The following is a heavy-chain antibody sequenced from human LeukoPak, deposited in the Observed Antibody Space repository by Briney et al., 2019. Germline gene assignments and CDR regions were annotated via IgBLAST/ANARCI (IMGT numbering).Heavy chain of an antibody. J-gene: IGHJ4*02. CDR1: GFTVSSNY. CDR3: ASPPRMAGAGTSLDY. D-gene: IGHD6-13*01. Sequence: GGSLRLSCAASGFTVSSNYMSWVRQAPGKGLEWVSVIYSGGSTYYADSVKGRFTISRDNSKNTLYLQMNSLRVEDTAVYYCASPPRMAGAGTSLDYWGQGTLVTVSS. V-gene: IGHV3-53*01. CDR2: IYSGGST.